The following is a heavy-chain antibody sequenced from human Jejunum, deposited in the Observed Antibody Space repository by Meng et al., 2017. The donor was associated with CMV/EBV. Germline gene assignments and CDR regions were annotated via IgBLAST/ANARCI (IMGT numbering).Heavy chain of an antibody. V-gene: IGHV3-69-1*01. Sequence: WKAPGLRLRIYGVGWFRQAPGRGLEWVAYIGTGSTKYYADSLAGRFTVSRDDAKNSLYLQMNSLRGEDTAVYFCVRDPVVSGLDVWGQGTTVTVSS. CDR3: VRDPVVSGLDV. CDR1: GLRLRIYG. CDR2: IGTGSTK. J-gene: IGHJ6*02. D-gene: IGHD5/OR15-5a*01.